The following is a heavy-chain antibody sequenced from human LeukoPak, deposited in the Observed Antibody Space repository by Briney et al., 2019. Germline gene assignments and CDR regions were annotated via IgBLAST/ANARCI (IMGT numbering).Heavy chain of an antibody. V-gene: IGHV1-46*01. Sequence: ASVKVSCKASGYTFTSYYMHWVRQATGQGLEWMGIINPSGGSTSYAQKFQGRVTMTRDTSTSTVYMELSSLRSEDTAVYYCEREEFLGEWLLLFDYWGQGTLVTVSS. CDR3: EREEFLGEWLLLFDY. CDR1: GYTFTSYY. J-gene: IGHJ4*02. D-gene: IGHD3-22*01. CDR2: INPSGGST.